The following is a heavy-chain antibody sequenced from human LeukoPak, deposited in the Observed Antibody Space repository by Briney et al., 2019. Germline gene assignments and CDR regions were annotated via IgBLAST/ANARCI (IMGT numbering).Heavy chain of an antibody. Sequence: SQTLSLTCAISGDSVSSNRAAWNWIRQSPSRGLEWLGRTYHTSKWYNDYAVSVKSRIIIKPDTSKNQFSLQLSSVTPEDTAVYYCARDLPPGAAGVTGPFDYWGQGTQVTVSA. D-gene: IGHD6-13*01. J-gene: IGHJ4*02. CDR3: ARDLPPGAAGVTGPFDY. V-gene: IGHV6-1*01. CDR2: TYHTSKWYN. CDR1: GDSVSSNRAA.